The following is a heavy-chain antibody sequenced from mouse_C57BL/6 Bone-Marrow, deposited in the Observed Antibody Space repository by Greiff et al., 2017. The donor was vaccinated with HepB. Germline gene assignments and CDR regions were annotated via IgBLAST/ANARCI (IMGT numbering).Heavy chain of an antibody. V-gene: IGHV1-81*01. CDR1: GYTFTSYG. D-gene: IGHD1-1*01. CDR3: ERWATVVPYSLDY. Sequence: QVQLQQSGAELARPGASVKLSCKASGYTFTSYGISWVKQRTGQGLEWIGEIDPRSGNTYYNEKFKGKATLTADKSSSTAYMELRSLTSEDSAVYFCERWATVVPYSLDYRGQGTTLTVSS. J-gene: IGHJ2*01. CDR2: IDPRSGNT.